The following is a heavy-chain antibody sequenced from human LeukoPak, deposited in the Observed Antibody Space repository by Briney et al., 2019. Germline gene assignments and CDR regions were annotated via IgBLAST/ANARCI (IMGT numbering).Heavy chain of an antibody. V-gene: IGHV3-21*01. CDR1: GFTFSSYS. CDR3: AGEAFYYDFWSGYEGGDY. Sequence: GGSLRLSCAASGFTFSSYSMNWVRQAPGKGLEWVSSISSSSSYIYYADSVKGRFTISRGNAKNSLYLQMNSLRAEDTAVYYCAGEAFYYDFWSGYEGGDYWGQGTLVTVSS. CDR2: ISSSSSYI. D-gene: IGHD3-3*01. J-gene: IGHJ4*02.